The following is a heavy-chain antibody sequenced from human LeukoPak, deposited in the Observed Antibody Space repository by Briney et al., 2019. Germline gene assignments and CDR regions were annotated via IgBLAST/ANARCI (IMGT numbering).Heavy chain of an antibody. CDR3: ARYSYDSSGSSAFDI. V-gene: IGHV1-8*01. CDR2: MNPNSGNT. CDR1: GYTFTSYD. J-gene: IGHJ3*02. D-gene: IGHD3-22*01. Sequence: ASVKVSCKASGYTFTSYDINWVRQATGLGLEWMGWMNPNSGNTGYAQKFQGRVTMTRNTSISTAYMELSSLRSEDTAVYYCARYSYDSSGSSAFDIWGQGTMVTVSS.